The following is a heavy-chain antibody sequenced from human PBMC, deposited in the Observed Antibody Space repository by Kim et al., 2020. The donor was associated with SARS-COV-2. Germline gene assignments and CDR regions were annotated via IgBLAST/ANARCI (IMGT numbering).Heavy chain of an antibody. J-gene: IGHJ4*02. CDR2: ISSSSSYT. CDR1: GFTFSDYY. V-gene: IGHV3-11*03. D-gene: IGHD2-15*01. CDR3: ARREVVAATDSHYFDY. Sequence: GGSLRLSCAASGFTFSDYYMSWIRQAPGKGLERVSYISSSSSYTNYADSVKGRFTISRDNAKNSLYLQMNSLRAEDTAVYYCARREVVAATDSHYFDYWGQGTLVTVSS.